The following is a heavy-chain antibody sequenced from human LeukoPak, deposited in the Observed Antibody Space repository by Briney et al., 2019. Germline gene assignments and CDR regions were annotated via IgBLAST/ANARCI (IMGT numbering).Heavy chain of an antibody. CDR1: GFTFSSYS. D-gene: IGHD6-6*01. J-gene: IGHJ5*02. V-gene: IGHV3-21*01. Sequence: GGSLRLSCAASGFTFSSYSMNWVRQAPGRGLEWVSSISSSSSYIYYADSVKGRFTISRDNAKNSLYLQMNSLRAEDTAVYYCARALSIAARPNWFDPWGQGTLVTVSS. CDR2: ISSSSSYI. CDR3: ARALSIAARPNWFDP.